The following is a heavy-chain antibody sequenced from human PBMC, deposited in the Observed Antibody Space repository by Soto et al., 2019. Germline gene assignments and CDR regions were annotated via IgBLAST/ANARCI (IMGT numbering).Heavy chain of an antibody. Sequence: EVQLEESGGGLVQPGRSLRLSCAASGFTFDEYAMHWVRQAPGKGLEWVSGISWHSGSKGYADSVKGRFTISRDNAKNSLYLQMNSLRAEDTALYYCAKSLEQWPDYYYYMDVWGKGTTVTVSS. CDR3: AKSLEQWPDYYYYMDV. D-gene: IGHD6-19*01. CDR2: ISWHSGSK. V-gene: IGHV3-9*01. CDR1: GFTFDEYA. J-gene: IGHJ6*03.